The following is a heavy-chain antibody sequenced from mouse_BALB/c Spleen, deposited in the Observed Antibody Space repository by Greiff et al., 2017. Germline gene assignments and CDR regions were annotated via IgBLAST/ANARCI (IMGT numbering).Heavy chain of an antibody. V-gene: IGHV1S135*01. D-gene: IGHD2-14*01. J-gene: IGHJ2*01. CDR3: ARGGRYDYFDY. CDR2: IDPYNGGT. Sequence: VHVKQSGPELGKPGASVKISCKASGYSFTGYNMYWVKQSHRKSLEWIGYIDPYNGGTSYNQKSKGKATLTVDKSSSTAYMHLNSLTSEDSAIYYCARGGRYDYFDYWGQGTTLTVSS. CDR1: GYSFTGYN.